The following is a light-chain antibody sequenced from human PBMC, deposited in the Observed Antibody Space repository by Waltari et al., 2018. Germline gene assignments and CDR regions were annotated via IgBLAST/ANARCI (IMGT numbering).Light chain of an antibody. CDR2: SNS. CDR1: SSNIAYNT. V-gene: IGLV1-44*01. CDR3: ASWDDSLVGPG. J-gene: IGLJ2*01. Sequence: QSVLTQPPSASGTPGQTVTISCSGSSSNIAYNTVTWYQQFPGAAPKPLIYSNSQRPGGVPHRFAASKSGTSASLVISRLQSEDEGDYYCASWDDSLVGPGFGGGTRLTVL.